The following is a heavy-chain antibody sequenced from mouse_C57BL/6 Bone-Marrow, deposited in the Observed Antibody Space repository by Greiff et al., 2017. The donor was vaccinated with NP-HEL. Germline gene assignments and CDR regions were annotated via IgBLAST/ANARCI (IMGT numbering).Heavy chain of an antibody. CDR1: GYTFTSYG. J-gene: IGHJ4*01. D-gene: IGHD1-1*01. CDR3: ASEEVITVVAEWYYAMDD. Sequence: VQLQQSGAELARPGASVKLSCKASGYTFTSYGISWVKQRTGQGLEWIGEIYPRSGYTYYNEKFKGKATLTADKSSSTAYMELRSLTSEDSAVFFCASEEVITVVAEWYYAMDDWGQGASVTV. CDR2: IYPRSGYT. V-gene: IGHV1-81*01.